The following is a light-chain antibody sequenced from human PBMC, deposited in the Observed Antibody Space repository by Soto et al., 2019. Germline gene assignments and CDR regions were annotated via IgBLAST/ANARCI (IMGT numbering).Light chain of an antibody. CDR3: SSYAGNMNLI. J-gene: IGLJ2*01. CDR1: SSDVGGHKH. V-gene: IGLV2-8*01. Sequence: QSALTQPPSASGSPGQSVTISCTGSSSDVGGHKHVSWYQQHPGKAPKLMIYEVSKRPSGVPGRFSGSKSVNTASLTVTGLQAEDEADYYCSSYAGNMNLIFGGGTKVTVL. CDR2: EVS.